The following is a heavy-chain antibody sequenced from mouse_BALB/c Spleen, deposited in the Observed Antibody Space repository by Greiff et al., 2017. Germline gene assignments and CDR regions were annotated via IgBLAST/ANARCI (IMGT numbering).Heavy chain of an antibody. J-gene: IGHJ4*01. Sequence: EVQRVESGGGLVKPGGSLKLSCAASGFTFSDYYMYWVRQTPEKRLEWVATISDGGSYTYYPDSVKGRFTISRDNAKNNLYLQMSSLKSEDTAMYYCARDRTTATNYAMDYWGQGTSVTVSS. D-gene: IGHD1-2*01. CDR3: ARDRTTATNYAMDY. CDR2: ISDGGSYT. CDR1: GFTFSDYY. V-gene: IGHV5-4*02.